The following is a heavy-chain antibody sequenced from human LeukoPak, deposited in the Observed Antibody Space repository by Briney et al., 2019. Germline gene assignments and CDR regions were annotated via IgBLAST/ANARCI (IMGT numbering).Heavy chain of an antibody. D-gene: IGHD3-22*01. Sequence: SQTPSLSCTASGGSISSGSYYWGSVRQPPGRGLEWIGRIYYSGSTYYKTSLKSRVTISVDTPKNQFSLKLSSVPAADTAVYYCARPIAYYYDSSGYPDTFDIWGQGTMVTVSS. J-gene: IGHJ3*02. V-gene: IGHV4-39*01. CDR3: ARPIAYYYDSSGYPDTFDI. CDR2: IYYSGST. CDR1: GGSISSGSYY.